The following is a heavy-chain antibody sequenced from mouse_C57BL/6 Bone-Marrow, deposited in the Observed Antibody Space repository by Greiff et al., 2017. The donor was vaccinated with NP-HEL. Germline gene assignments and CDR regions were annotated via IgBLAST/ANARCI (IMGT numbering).Heavy chain of an antibody. D-gene: IGHD4-1*01. Sequence: QVQLKQSGAELVMPGASVKLSCKASGYTFTSYWMHWVKQRPGQGLEWIGEIDPSDSYTNYNQKFKGKSTLTVDKSSSTAYMQLSSLTSEDSAVYYCAKLGGSDYWGQGTTLTVSS. CDR2: IDPSDSYT. CDR1: GYTFTSYW. CDR3: AKLGGSDY. J-gene: IGHJ2*01. V-gene: IGHV1-69*01.